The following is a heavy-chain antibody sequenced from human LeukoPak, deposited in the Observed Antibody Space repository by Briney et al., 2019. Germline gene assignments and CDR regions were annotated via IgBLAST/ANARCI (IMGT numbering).Heavy chain of an antibody. V-gene: IGHV4-31*03. D-gene: IGHD3-22*01. Sequence: SETLSLTCTVSGGSISSGGYYWSWIRQHPGRGLEWIGYIYYSGSTYYNPSLKSRVTISADTSKNQFSLKLSSVTAADTAVYYCAREDYDSTSAFDIWGQGTMVTVSS. CDR1: GGSISSGGYY. CDR2: IYYSGST. CDR3: AREDYDSTSAFDI. J-gene: IGHJ3*02.